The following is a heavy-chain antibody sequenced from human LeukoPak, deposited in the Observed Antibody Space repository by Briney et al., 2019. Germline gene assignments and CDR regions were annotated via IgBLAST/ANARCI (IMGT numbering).Heavy chain of an antibody. J-gene: IGHJ2*01. V-gene: IGHV4-4*07. CDR1: GGSMNTYF. D-gene: IGHD7-27*01. Sequence: SETLSLTCLVSGGSMNTYFWSWVRQPAGKDLEWIGRFFSSGNYDYNPSLRSRVTMSADTSKNHFSLELTSVTAADTAVYYCARVGTIDRNFLFFDLWGRGTLVTVSS. CDR3: ARVGTIDRNFLFFDL. CDR2: FFSSGNY.